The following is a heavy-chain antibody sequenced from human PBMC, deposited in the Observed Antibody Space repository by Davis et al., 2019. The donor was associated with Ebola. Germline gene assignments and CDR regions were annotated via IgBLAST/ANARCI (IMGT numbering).Heavy chain of an antibody. CDR1: GFTFSSYA. CDR2: ISGSAGRT. Sequence: PGGSLRLSCAAPGFTFSSYAMTWVRQAPGKGLEWVSDISGSAGRTSYADSVKGRFTISRDNSKNTLYLQMNSLRAEDTAVYYCAKDAIMYYYDSSEIYYFDYWGQGTLVSVSS. V-gene: IGHV3-23*01. CDR3: AKDAIMYYYDSSEIYYFDY. D-gene: IGHD3-22*01. J-gene: IGHJ4*02.